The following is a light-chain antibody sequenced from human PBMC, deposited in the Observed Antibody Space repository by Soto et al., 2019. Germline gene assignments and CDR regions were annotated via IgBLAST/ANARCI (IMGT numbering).Light chain of an antibody. Sequence: DIVMTQPPDSLAVFLGERATINCKSSQSILSSSDSKNYLAWYQHKPGQPPKLLIYWASTRDSGVPDRFSGSGSGTDFTLTISSLQTEDVAVYYCQQYYTTPLTFGGGIKVEIK. CDR2: WAS. CDR1: QSILSSSDSKNY. V-gene: IGKV4-1*01. CDR3: QQYYTTPLT. J-gene: IGKJ4*01.